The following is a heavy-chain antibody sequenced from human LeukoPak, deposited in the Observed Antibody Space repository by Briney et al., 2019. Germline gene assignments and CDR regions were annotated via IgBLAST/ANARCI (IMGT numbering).Heavy chain of an antibody. CDR1: GGSISSSTYY. CDR2: ISYSGST. V-gene: IGHV4-39*07. Sequence: PSETLSLTCNVSGGSISSSTYYWGWIRQPPGRGLEWIGSISYSGSTNYNPSLKSRVTISVDTSKNQFSLKLSSVTAADTAVYYCVRDRYGGNSQIFDYWGQGTLVTVSS. J-gene: IGHJ4*02. D-gene: IGHD4-23*01. CDR3: VRDRYGGNSQIFDY.